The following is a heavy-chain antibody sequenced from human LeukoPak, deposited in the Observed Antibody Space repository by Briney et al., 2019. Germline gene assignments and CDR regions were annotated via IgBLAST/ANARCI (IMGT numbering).Heavy chain of an antibody. CDR2: ISAYNGNT. V-gene: IGHV1-18*01. Sequence: ASVKVSCKASGGTFSSYAISWVRQAPGQGLEWMGWISAYNGNTNYAQKLQGRVTMTTDTSTSTAYMEPRSLRSDDTAVYYCARGSRGYDSSGYYWSSGFDYWGQGTLVTVSS. J-gene: IGHJ4*02. CDR3: ARGSRGYDSSGYYWSSGFDY. CDR1: GGTFSSYA. D-gene: IGHD3-22*01.